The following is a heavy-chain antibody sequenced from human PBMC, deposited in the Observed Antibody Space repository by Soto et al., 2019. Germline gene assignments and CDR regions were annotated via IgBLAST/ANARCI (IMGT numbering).Heavy chain of an antibody. Sequence: EVQLVQSGAEVKKPGESLKISCQTSGYSFSTYWIAWVRQMPGKGLEWMGIIYPGDSDTTYSQSFEGQVTISADKSISAAYLQWRSLKASDIATYYCARQLTMGGSRLCSTGVCPSVGGMDVWGQGTTVIVS. D-gene: IGHD2-8*01. CDR1: GYSFSTYW. J-gene: IGHJ6*02. CDR3: ARQLTMGGSRLCSTGVCPSVGGMDV. V-gene: IGHV5-51*01. CDR2: IYPGDSDT.